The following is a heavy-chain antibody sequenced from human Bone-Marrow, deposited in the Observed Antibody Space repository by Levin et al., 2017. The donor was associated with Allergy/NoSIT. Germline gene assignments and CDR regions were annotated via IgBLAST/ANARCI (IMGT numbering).Heavy chain of an antibody. CDR1: GFTFSGYG. V-gene: IGHV3-33*01. CDR3: ARESLPGRDRRHYYYGMDV. D-gene: IGHD1-26*01. Sequence: GGSLRLSCAPSGFTFSGYGMHWFRQAPGKGLEWVALISFDGTNENHAESVKGRFTVSRDNLKNTLFLEMNSLRAEDTGIYYCARESLPGRDRRHYYYGMDVWGQGTTVTVSS. J-gene: IGHJ6*02. CDR2: ISFDGTNE.